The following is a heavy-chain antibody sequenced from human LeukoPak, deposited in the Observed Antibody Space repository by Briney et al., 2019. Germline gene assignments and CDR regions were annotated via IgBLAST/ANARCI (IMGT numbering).Heavy chain of an antibody. Sequence: SQTLSLTCTVSGGSISSGSYYWSWIRQPAGKGLEWIGRIYSSGSTNYNPSLKSRVTISVDTSKNQFSLKLSSVTAADTAVYYCARSLSSRFSGPRRPYYFDYWGQGTLVTVSS. J-gene: IGHJ4*02. CDR3: ARSLSSRFSGPRRPYYFDY. V-gene: IGHV4-61*02. CDR1: GGSISSGSYY. CDR2: IYSSGST. D-gene: IGHD3-16*02.